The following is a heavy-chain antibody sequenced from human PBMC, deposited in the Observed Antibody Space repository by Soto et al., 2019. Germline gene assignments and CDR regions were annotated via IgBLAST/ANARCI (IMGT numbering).Heavy chain of an antibody. J-gene: IGHJ4*02. CDR1: GFTFSDYY. CDR2: ISGSASTI. CDR3: ARLRSLAAAGTPDY. V-gene: IGHV3-11*01. Sequence: GGSLRLSCAASGFTFSDYYMSWFRQAPGKGLEWVSYISGSASTIHDADSVKGRFTISRDNAKNSLYLQMNSLRAEDTALYYCARLRSLAAAGTPDYWGQGNLVTLSS. D-gene: IGHD6-13*01.